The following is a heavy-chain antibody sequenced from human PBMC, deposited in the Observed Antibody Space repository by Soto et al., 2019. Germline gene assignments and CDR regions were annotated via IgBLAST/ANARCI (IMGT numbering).Heavy chain of an antibody. D-gene: IGHD1-7*01. V-gene: IGHV3-30*18. Sequence: TGGSLRLSCAASGFTFSSYGMHWVHQAPGKGLEWVAVISYDGSNKYYADSVKGRFTISRDNSKNTLYLQMNSLRAEDTAVYYCAKDRGGTTDYYYYYGMDVWGQGTTVTVSS. CDR1: GFTFSSYG. CDR3: AKDRGGTTDYYYYYGMDV. CDR2: ISYDGSNK. J-gene: IGHJ6*02.